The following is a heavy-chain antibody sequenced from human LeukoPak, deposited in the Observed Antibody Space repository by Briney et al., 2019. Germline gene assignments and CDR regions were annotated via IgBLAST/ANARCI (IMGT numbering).Heavy chain of an antibody. J-gene: IGHJ4*02. CDR2: INHGGKT. D-gene: IGHD3-22*01. CDR3: ARATRTYYDSSGYPP. CDR1: GGSLSNYY. V-gene: IGHV4-34*01. Sequence: SETLSLTCAVYGGSLSNYYWSWIRQPPGKGLEWIGEINHGGKTYYNPSLKSRVTISVDTSKNQFSLKLSSVAAADTAVYYCARATRTYYDSSGYPPWGQGTLVTVSS.